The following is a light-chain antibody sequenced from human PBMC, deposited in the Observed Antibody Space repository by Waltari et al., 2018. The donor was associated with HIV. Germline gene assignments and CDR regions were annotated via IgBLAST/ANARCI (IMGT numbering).Light chain of an antibody. Sequence: EIVMTQSPVTLSVSPGDTATLSCRPSQTVTSSLAWYQQKPGQAPRLLIYGASTRATGGPARFSGSASGTEFTLTISSLQSEDFAVYYCQQYSNWPPMYTFGQGTKLEMK. J-gene: IGKJ2*01. CDR1: QTVTSS. V-gene: IGKV3-15*01. CDR2: GAS. CDR3: QQYSNWPPMYT.